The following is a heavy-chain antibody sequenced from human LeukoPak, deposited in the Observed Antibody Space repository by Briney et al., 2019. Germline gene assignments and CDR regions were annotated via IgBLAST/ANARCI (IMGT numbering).Heavy chain of an antibody. V-gene: IGHV3-53*01. Sequence: GGSLRLSCAASGFIVSSNYMSWVRQAPGKGLEWVSVLYSDGSAFYADSVTGRFTISRHNSKNTLFLQMNSLRPEDTAVYYCALGSYYYGSGDYWGQGTLVSVSS. J-gene: IGHJ4*02. CDR3: ALGSYYYGSGDY. CDR1: GFIVSSNY. D-gene: IGHD3-10*01. CDR2: LYSDGSA.